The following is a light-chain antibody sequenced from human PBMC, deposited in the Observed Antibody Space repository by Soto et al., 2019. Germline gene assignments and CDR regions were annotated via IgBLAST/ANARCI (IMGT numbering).Light chain of an antibody. CDR1: SGHSTYI. J-gene: IGLJ1*01. V-gene: IGLV4-60*02. CDR2: LEGSGSY. CDR3: ETWDTNTRV. Sequence: QPVLAQSSSASASLGSSVKLTCTLSSGHSTYIIAWHQQQPGKAPRYLMNLEGSGSYNKGSGVPDRFSGSSSGADRYLTISNLQFEDEADYYCETWDTNTRVFGTGTKLTVL.